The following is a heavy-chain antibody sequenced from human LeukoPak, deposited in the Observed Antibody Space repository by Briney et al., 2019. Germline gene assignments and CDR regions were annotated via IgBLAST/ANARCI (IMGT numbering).Heavy chain of an antibody. CDR1: GFTFSNNF. CDR2: IYGGGTT. CDR3: VRDASSWSLTY. V-gene: IGHV3-53*01. D-gene: IGHD6-13*01. Sequence: PGGSLRLSCAASGFTFSNNFMNWVRQAPGKGLEWVSVIYGGGTTYYADSVKGRFTISRDSSKNTLYLQMNSLTAEDTAVYYCVRDASSWSLTYWGQGTLVTVSS. J-gene: IGHJ4*02.